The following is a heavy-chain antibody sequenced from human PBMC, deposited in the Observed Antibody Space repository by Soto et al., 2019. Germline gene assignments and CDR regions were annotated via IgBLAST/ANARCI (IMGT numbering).Heavy chain of an antibody. V-gene: IGHV3-15*07. CDR2: IKSKTDGGTT. CDR1: GFTSSNAW. CDR3: TTGLNDLYYYYGMDV. D-gene: IGHD1-1*01. Sequence: PGGSLRLSCAASGFTSSNAWMNWVRQAPGKGLEWVGRIKSKTDGGTTDYAAPVKGRFTISRDDSKNTLYLQMNSLKTEDTAVYYCTTGLNDLYYYYGMDVWGQGTTVTVSS. J-gene: IGHJ6*02.